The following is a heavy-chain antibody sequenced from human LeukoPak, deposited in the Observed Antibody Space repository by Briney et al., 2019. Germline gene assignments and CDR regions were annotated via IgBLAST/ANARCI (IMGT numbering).Heavy chain of an antibody. CDR2: IHYSGST. J-gene: IGHJ4*02. V-gene: IGHV4-59*08. D-gene: IGHD5-12*01. CDR1: GVSSSSDY. Sequence: PSETLSLICTVPGVSSSSDYSTSIRQPPGRGPEWIGYIHYSGSTNYNPSLKSRLTISEDTSKNQLSLKLTAVTAADTAVYYCARGRRISNDYPPGYWGQGTLVTVSS. CDR3: ARGRRISNDYPPGY.